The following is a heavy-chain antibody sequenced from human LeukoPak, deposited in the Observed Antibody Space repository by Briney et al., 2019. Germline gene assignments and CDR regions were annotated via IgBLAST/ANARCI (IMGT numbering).Heavy chain of an antibody. D-gene: IGHD1-1*01. CDR1: GGSISSYY. J-gene: IGHJ5*02. Sequence: PSETLSLTCTVSGGSISSYYWSWIRQPPGKGLEWIGYIYYSGSTNYNPSLKSRVTISVDTSKNQFSLKLSSVTAADTAVYYCARGLARTNWFDPWGQGTLVTVSS. CDR3: ARGLARTNWFDP. CDR2: IYYSGST. V-gene: IGHV4-59*01.